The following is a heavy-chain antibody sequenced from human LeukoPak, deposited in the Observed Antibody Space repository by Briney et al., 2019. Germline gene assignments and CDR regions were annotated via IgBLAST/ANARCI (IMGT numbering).Heavy chain of an antibody. CDR3: AGKTFYDAWYGDL. CDR2: IYSSGTT. D-gene: IGHD3-16*01. J-gene: IGHJ4*02. Sequence: SETLSLTCTVSGGSISSYTWSWTRQPAGMRLEWIGRIYSSGTTNYNPSFESRVTMSVDTSKNQFYLKLTSVTAADTAAYYCAGKTFYDAWYGDLWGQGSLVT. V-gene: IGHV4-4*07. CDR1: GGSISSYT.